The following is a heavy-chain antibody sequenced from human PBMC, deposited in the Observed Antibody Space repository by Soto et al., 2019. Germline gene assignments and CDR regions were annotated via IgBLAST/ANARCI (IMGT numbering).Heavy chain of an antibody. CDR1: GFTISGYA. CDR3: AKGGDYGSGLFDP. CDR2: ISGSGGST. V-gene: IGHV3-23*01. D-gene: IGHD3-10*01. J-gene: IGHJ5*02. Sequence: EVQLLESGGGLVQPGGSLRLSCAASGFTISGYAMSGVRQAPGKGLEWVSAISGSGGSTYYAESLKGRFTISRDNSKNTLYLQMNSLRAENTAVYYCAKGGDYGSGLFDPWGQGTLVTVSS.